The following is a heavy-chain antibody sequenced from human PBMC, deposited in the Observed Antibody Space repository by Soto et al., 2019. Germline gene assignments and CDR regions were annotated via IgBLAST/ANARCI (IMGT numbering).Heavy chain of an antibody. Sequence: QVQLVQSGGEVKRPGASVKVSCKTSGYTFSNYGITWVRQAPGQPLEWLGWISLYSDGTNYAQKFQGRVSMTTDTSTTTAYMELRSLTSDDTAVYYGARVVPGAEAWFGPWGQGTLVTVAA. J-gene: IGHJ5*02. CDR1: GYTFSNYG. D-gene: IGHD2-2*01. V-gene: IGHV1-18*01. CDR2: ISLYSDGT. CDR3: ARVVPGAEAWFGP.